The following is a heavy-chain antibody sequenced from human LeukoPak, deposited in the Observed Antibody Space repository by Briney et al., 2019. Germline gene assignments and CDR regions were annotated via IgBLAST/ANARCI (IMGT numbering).Heavy chain of an antibody. CDR1: GGSISSGGYY. CDR2: IYYSGST. CDR3: ARRRSSRTYYFDY. Sequence: SQTLSLTCTVSGGSISSGGYYWSWIRQHPGKGLEWTGYIYYSGSTYYNPSLKSRVTISVDTSKNQFSLKLSSVTAADTAVYYCARRRSSRTYYFDYWGQGTLVTVSS. J-gene: IGHJ4*02. D-gene: IGHD1-1*01. V-gene: IGHV4-31*03.